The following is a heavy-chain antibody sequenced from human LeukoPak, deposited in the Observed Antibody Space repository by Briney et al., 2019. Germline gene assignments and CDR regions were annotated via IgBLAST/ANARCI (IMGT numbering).Heavy chain of an antibody. CDR2: FAGSDTTT. CDR3: ATLGYHLDS. CDR1: GFDFSAYE. D-gene: IGHD3-22*01. V-gene: IGHV3-48*03. Sequence: TGGSLRLSCAASGFDFSAYEMNWFRQAPGKGLEWVSYFAGSDTTTYYADSVKDRFTISRDNAKNSLYLQMNSLRAEDTGLYYCATLGYHLDSWGQGTLVTVSS. J-gene: IGHJ4*02.